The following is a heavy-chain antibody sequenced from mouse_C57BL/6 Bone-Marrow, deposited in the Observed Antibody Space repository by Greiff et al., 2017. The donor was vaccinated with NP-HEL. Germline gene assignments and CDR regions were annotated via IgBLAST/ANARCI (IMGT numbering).Heavy chain of an antibody. J-gene: IGHJ4*01. V-gene: IGHV1-39*01. CDR3: AREGIYYGYPIDGAMDY. CDR2: INPNYGTT. CDR1: GYSFTDYN. Sequence: VQLQQSGPELVKPGASVKISCKASGYSFTDYNMNWVKQSNGKSLELIGVINPNYGTTSYNQKFKGKATLTVDQSSSTAYMQLNSLTSEDSAVYYCAREGIYYGYPIDGAMDYWGQGTSVTVSS. D-gene: IGHD2-2*01.